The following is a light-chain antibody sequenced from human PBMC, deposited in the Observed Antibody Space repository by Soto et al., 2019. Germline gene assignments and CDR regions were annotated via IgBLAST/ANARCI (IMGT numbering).Light chain of an antibody. J-gene: IGKJ1*01. CDR3: QQYNNYSPWT. Sequence: DIQMTQSPSTLSASVGDRVTITCRASQSISSWLAWYQQKPGKAPKLLIYKATGLESGVPSRFSGVGSGTEVTLTINSLQPDDSATYSGQQYNNYSPWTFGQGTRVEIK. CDR1: QSISSW. CDR2: KAT. V-gene: IGKV1-5*03.